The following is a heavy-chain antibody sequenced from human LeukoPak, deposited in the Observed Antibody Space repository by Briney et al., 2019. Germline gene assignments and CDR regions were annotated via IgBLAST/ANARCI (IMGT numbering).Heavy chain of an antibody. CDR3: ARVLRGGNSGYAFDI. V-gene: IGHV4-59*01. D-gene: IGHD4-23*01. CDR1: GGSISSYY. Sequence: TXXXTCTVSGGSISSYYWSWVRQPPGKGLEWIGYIYYSGSNNYYPSLKSRVTISVDTSSNQFSLKLTSVTAADTAVYYCARVLRGGNSGYAFDIWGQGTMVTVSS. CDR2: IYYSGSN. J-gene: IGHJ3*02.